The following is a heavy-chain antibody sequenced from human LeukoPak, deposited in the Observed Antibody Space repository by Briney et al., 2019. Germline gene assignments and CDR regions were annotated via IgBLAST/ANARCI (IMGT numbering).Heavy chain of an antibody. Sequence: PGGSLRLSCAASTFAFSSYAMTWVRQAPGKGLEWVAVIWYDGSNKYHADSVKGRFTISRDNSKNTLYLQMDSLRAEDTAVYYCARDRPIAVAVHYFDYWGQGTLVTVSS. CDR2: IWYDGSNK. D-gene: IGHD6-19*01. CDR1: TFAFSSYA. J-gene: IGHJ4*02. V-gene: IGHV3-33*08. CDR3: ARDRPIAVAVHYFDY.